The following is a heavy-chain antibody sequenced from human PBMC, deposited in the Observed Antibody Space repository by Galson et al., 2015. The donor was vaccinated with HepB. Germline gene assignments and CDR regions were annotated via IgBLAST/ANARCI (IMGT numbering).Heavy chain of an antibody. J-gene: IGHJ6*02. Sequence: SLRLSCAASGFTFSDYYMSWIRQAPGKGLEWIAYISSSGRAIYYAGSVKGRFTISRDNAKNSLYLQMNSLRADDTAVYLCARLGCSGGSCQKYYYYYGMDVWGLGTTVTVSS. CDR2: ISSSGRAI. CDR3: ARLGCSGGSCQKYYYYYGMDV. CDR1: GFTFSDYY. V-gene: IGHV3-11*01. D-gene: IGHD2-15*01.